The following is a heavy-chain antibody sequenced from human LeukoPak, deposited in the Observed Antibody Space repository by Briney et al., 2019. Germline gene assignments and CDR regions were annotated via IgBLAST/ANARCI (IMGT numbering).Heavy chain of an antibody. V-gene: IGHV1-8*01. J-gene: IGHJ6*02. Sequence: ASVKVSCTASGYTFTSYDINWVRQATGQGLEWIGWMNPNSGNTGYAQKFQGRVTMTRNTSISTAYMELSSLRSEDTAVYYCARGPFHIVVVPAHGMDVWGQGTTVTVSS. CDR3: ARGPFHIVVVPAHGMDV. D-gene: IGHD2-2*01. CDR1: GYTFTSYD. CDR2: MNPNSGNT.